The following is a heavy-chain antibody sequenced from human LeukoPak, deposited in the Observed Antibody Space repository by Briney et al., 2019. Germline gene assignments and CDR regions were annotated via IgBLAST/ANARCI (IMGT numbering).Heavy chain of an antibody. D-gene: IGHD6-19*01. CDR3: ARAKKNSSGWPHGSDAFDI. CDR2: IIPIFGTA. V-gene: IGHV1-69*05. J-gene: IGHJ3*02. CDR1: GGTFSSYA. Sequence: SVKVSCKASGGTFSSYAISWVRQAPGQGREGMGRIIPIFGTANYAQKFQGRVTITTDESTSTAYMELSSLRSEDTAVYYCARAKKNSSGWPHGSDAFDIWGQGTMVTVSS.